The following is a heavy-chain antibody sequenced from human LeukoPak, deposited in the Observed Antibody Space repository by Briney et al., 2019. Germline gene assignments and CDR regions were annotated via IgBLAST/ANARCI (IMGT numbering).Heavy chain of an antibody. D-gene: IGHD1-7*01. CDR1: GGSTSSYY. CDR3: ARAGLLELKTWFDP. V-gene: IGHV4-59*01. CDR2: IYYSGST. J-gene: IGHJ5*02. Sequence: SETPSLTSTVSGGSTSSYYWSWIGHPTAKGREWIGYIYYSGSTNYNPSLTSRVTLSVDPSKTQFCVQLSPVSAADRAVYYCARAGLLELKTWFDPWGQGTLVTVSS.